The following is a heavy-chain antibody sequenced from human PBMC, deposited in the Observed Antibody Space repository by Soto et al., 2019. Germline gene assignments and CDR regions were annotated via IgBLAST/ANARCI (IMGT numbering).Heavy chain of an antibody. V-gene: IGHV4-39*01. Sequence: PWETLSLTCTVSGGSISSSSYYWGWIRQPPGKGLEWIGSIYYSGSTYYNPLLKSLVTISVDTSKYQFSLKLSPVTAADTAVYYCARLSYDSSGYYYVGGFAFDIWGQGTMVTVSS. CDR3: ARLSYDSSGYYYVGGFAFDI. J-gene: IGHJ3*02. CDR1: GGSISSSSYY. D-gene: IGHD3-22*01. CDR2: IYYSGST.